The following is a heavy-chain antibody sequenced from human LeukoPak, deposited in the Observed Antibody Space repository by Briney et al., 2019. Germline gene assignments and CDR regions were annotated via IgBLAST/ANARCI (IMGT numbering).Heavy chain of an antibody. V-gene: IGHV3-30-3*01. Sequence: HPGGSLRLSCAASGFTFSSYAMPWVRQAPGKGLEWVAVISYDGSNKYYADSVKGRFTISRDNSKNTLFLQMNSLRTDDTAVYYCATEVGRTAFEYWGQGTPVTVSS. CDR1: GFTFSSYA. J-gene: IGHJ4*02. CDR3: ATEVGRTAFEY. CDR2: ISYDGSNK. D-gene: IGHD1-26*01.